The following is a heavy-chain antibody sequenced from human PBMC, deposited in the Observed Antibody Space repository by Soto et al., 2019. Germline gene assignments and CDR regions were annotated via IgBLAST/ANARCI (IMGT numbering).Heavy chain of an antibody. J-gene: IGHJ4*02. CDR3: AKEATVVKGLSFDY. Sequence: QVQLVESGGGVVQPGRSLRLSCAASGFTFSSYGMHWVRQAPGKGLEWVAVISYDGSNKYYADSVKGRFTISRDNSKNPLYLQMNSLRAEDTVVYYCAKEATVVKGLSFDYWGQGTLVTVSS. V-gene: IGHV3-30*18. CDR2: ISYDGSNK. D-gene: IGHD4-17*01. CDR1: GFTFSSYG.